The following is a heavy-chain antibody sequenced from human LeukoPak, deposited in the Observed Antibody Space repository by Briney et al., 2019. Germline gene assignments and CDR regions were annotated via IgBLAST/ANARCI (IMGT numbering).Heavy chain of an antibody. D-gene: IGHD3/OR15-3a*01. CDR2: ISGSGSST. V-gene: IGHV3-23*01. CDR3: ATDGQVWFHVGLAY. J-gene: IGHJ1*01. CDR1: GFTFSRYA. Sequence: GGSLRLSCAASGFTFSRYAMSWVRQAPGKGLEWVSAISGSGSSTYYADSVKGRFTISRDNSKNTLYLQLNSLRAEDTAVYYCATDGQVWFHVGLAYWGQGTLVTVSS.